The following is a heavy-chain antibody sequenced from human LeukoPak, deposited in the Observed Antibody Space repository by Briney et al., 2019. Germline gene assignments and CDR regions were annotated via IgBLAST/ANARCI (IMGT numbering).Heavy chain of an antibody. J-gene: IGHJ4*02. CDR3: VREGGFYRPLDY. V-gene: IGHV4-4*02. D-gene: IGHD3-3*01. CDR2: VKINGRT. Sequence: TPSETLSLTCGVSGGSVINTNWWTWVRQPPGKGLEWIVEVKINGRTNYNPSLESRLTMSVHVSENQVSLKLTSVASTDTPVYYCVREGGFYRPLDYSGEGTLVTVSS. CDR1: GGSVINTNW.